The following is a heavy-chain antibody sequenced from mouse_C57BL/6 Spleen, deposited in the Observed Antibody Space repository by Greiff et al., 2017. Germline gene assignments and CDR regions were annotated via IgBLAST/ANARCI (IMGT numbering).Heavy chain of an antibody. CDR2: IWRGGST. V-gene: IGHV2-5*01. CDR1: GFSLTSYG. D-gene: IGHD1-1*01. CDR3: AKNSEYYGSSYGYFEV. J-gene: IGHJ1*03. Sequence: QVQLKESGPGLVQPSQSLSITCTVSGFSLTSYGVHWVRQSPGKGLEWLGVIWRGGSTDYNAAFMSRLSITKDNSKSQVFFKMNSLQADDTAIYYCAKNSEYYGSSYGYFEVWGTGTTVTVSS.